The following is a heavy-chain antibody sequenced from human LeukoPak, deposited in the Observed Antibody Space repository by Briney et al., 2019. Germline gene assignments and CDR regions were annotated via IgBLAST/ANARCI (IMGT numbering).Heavy chain of an antibody. D-gene: IGHD4/OR15-4a*01. CDR3: ARGGASMVVTFD. V-gene: IGHV3-21*01. Sequence: KSGGSLRLSCAASGFTFSSYNMNWVRQAPGKGLEWVSSISSGSSYIYYADSVKGRFTISRDNAKNSLYLQMNSLRAEDTAVYYCARGGASMVVTFDWGQGTLVTVSS. CDR1: GFTFSSYN. J-gene: IGHJ4*02. CDR2: ISSGSSYI.